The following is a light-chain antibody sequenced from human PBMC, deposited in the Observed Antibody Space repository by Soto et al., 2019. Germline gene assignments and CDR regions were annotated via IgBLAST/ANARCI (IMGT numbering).Light chain of an antibody. V-gene: IGKV1-33*01. Sequence: DIQMTQSPSSLSASVGDRVSITCQASQDITDSLNWCQQKPGKAPNLLIYDASNLETVVPSRFSGSASETDFTFTISNLQPEDIAPYKYHNLPPLTFGGGTKVEIE. CDR1: QDITDS. J-gene: IGKJ4*01. CDR3: HNLPPLT. CDR2: DAS.